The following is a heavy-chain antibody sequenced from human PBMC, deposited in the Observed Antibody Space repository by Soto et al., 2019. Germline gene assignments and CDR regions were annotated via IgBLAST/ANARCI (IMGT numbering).Heavy chain of an antibody. J-gene: IGHJ6*02. Sequence: GGSLRLSCAASGFTFSSYGMHWVRQAPGKGLEWVAVISYDGSNKYYADSVKGRFIISRDNSKNTLYLQMNSLRAEDTAVYYCAKDLSSTSHKTRQKNYYYYGMDVWGQGTTVTVSS. CDR1: GFTFSSYG. CDR2: ISYDGSNK. V-gene: IGHV3-30*18. D-gene: IGHD2-2*01. CDR3: AKDLSSTSHKTRQKNYYYYGMDV.